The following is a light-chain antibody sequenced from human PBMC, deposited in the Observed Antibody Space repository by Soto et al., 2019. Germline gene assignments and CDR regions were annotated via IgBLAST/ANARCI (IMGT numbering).Light chain of an antibody. CDR3: QQHGSSPPWT. V-gene: IGKV3-20*01. J-gene: IGKJ1*01. Sequence: EIVMTQSPLSLSVTPGEPASISCRASQSVSSNYLSWYQQKPGQAPRLLIYGASSRATGIPDRFSGSGSGTDFTLTISRLEPEDFAVYYCQQHGSSPPWTFGQGTKVEIK. CDR1: QSVSSNY. CDR2: GAS.